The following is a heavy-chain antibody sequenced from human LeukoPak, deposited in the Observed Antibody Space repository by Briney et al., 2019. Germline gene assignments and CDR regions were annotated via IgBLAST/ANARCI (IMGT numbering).Heavy chain of an antibody. V-gene: IGHV4-59*01. Sequence: SETLSLTCTVSGGSISSYDWSWIRQPPGKGLEWIGYIYYSGSTNYNPSLKSRVTISVGTSKNQFSLKVSSVTAADAAVYYCARSYDTSPNWFDPWGQGTLVTVSS. CDR2: IYYSGST. CDR1: GGSISSYD. J-gene: IGHJ5*02. D-gene: IGHD3-22*01. CDR3: ARSYDTSPNWFDP.